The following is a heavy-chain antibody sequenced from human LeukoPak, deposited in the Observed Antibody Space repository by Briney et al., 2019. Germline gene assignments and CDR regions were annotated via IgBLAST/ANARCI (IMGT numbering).Heavy chain of an antibody. CDR3: ARTYCTGGNCYPGIDY. Sequence: GGSLTHSCAASGFTFSSYEMNWVRQAPGKGLEWISYISSSGKRIYYADSVKGRFTISRDNAKNSLYLYMNSLTAEDTAAYYCARTYCTGGNCYPGIDYWGHGTLVTVSS. CDR1: GFTFSSYE. CDR2: ISSSGKRI. D-gene: IGHD2-15*01. J-gene: IGHJ4*01. V-gene: IGHV3-48*03.